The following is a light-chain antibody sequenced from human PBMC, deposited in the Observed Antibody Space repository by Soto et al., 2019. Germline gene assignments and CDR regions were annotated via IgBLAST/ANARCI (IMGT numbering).Light chain of an antibody. J-gene: IGKJ4*01. CDR1: QSIYKW. CDR3: QQYNSFPLT. V-gene: IGKV1-5*01. Sequence: DIQMTQSPSTLSASIGDTVTISCRASQSIYKWLAWYQQKPQKAPKVLIFEAAGLESGVSSRFRGSGSGTEFTLTLSSLQPDDLATYYCQQYNSFPLTFGGGTTVEL. CDR2: EAA.